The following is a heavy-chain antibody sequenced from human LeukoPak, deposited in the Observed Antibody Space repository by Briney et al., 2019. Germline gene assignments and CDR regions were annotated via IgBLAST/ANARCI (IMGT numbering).Heavy chain of an antibody. CDR3: AKDLEAAAGTVADYYYYGMDV. Sequence: AGGSLRLSCAASGFTFSSYAMSWVRQAPGKGLEWVSAISGSGGSTYYADSVKGRFTISRDNSTNSLYLQMNSLRAEDTALYYCAKDLEAAAGTVADYYYYGMDVWGQGTTVTVSS. D-gene: IGHD6-13*01. CDR1: GFTFSSYA. CDR2: ISGSGGST. J-gene: IGHJ6*02. V-gene: IGHV3-23*01.